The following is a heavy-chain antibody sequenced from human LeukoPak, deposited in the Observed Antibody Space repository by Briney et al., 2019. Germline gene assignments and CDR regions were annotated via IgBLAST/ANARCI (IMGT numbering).Heavy chain of an antibody. CDR1: GYSFTSYW. Sequence: GESLKISGKGSGYSFTSYWIGWVRQMPGKGLEWMGIIYPGDSDTRYSPSFQGQVTISADKSISTAYLQWSSLKASDTAMYYCARGFRYCSSTSCYGGAFDIWGQGTMVTVSS. D-gene: IGHD2-2*01. CDR2: IYPGDSDT. V-gene: IGHV5-51*01. J-gene: IGHJ3*02. CDR3: ARGFRYCSSTSCYGGAFDI.